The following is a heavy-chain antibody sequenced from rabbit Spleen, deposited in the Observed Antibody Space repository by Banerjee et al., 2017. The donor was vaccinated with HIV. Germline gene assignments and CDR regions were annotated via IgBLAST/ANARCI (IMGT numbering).Heavy chain of an antibody. CDR1: GVSFSGSSY. D-gene: IGHD1-1*01. J-gene: IGHJ4*01. CDR2: INTATGKG. V-gene: IGHV1S40*01. Sequence: QSLEESGGDLVKPGASLTLTCIASGVSFSGSSYMCWVRQAPGKGLEWIACINTATGKGVYATWAKGRFTISRTSSTTVTLQMTSLTAADTATYFCARDLTSVIGWNFNLWGQGTLVTVS. CDR3: ARDLTSVIGWNFNL.